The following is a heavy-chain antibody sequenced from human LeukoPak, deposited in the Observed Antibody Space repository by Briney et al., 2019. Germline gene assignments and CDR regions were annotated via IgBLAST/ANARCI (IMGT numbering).Heavy chain of an antibody. D-gene: IGHD6-6*01. J-gene: IGHJ4*02. CDR1: GFTFSSYG. Sequence: GGSLRLSCAASGFTFSSYGMHWVRQAPGKGLEWVAFIRYDGSNKYYADSVKGRFTISRDNSKNTLYLQMNSLRAEDTAVYYSSKATISSSYCFDYWGQGTLVTVSS. V-gene: IGHV3-30*02. CDR3: SKATISSSYCFDY. CDR2: IRYDGSNK.